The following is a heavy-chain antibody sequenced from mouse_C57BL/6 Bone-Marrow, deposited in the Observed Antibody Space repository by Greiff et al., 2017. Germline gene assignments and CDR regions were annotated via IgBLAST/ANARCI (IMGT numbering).Heavy chain of an antibody. Sequence: EVQLQQSGPELVKPGASVKISCKASGYTFTDYYMNWVKQSHGKSLEWLGDINPNNGGTSYNQKVKGKATLTVDTSSRTAYMELRSLTSEDSAVYYCATGYDGYYQYYFDYWGQGTTLTVSS. CDR2: INPNNGGT. CDR3: ATGYDGYYQYYFDY. CDR1: GYTFTDYY. V-gene: IGHV1-26*01. J-gene: IGHJ2*01. D-gene: IGHD2-3*01.